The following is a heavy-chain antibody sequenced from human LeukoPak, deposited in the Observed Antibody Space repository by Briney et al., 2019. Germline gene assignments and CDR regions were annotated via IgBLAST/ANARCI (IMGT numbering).Heavy chain of an antibody. CDR1: GYTFTSYG. Sequence: GASVTVSCKASGYTFTSYGISWVRQAPGQGLEWMGWISAYNGNTNYAQKLQGRVTMTTDTSTSTAYMELRSLRSDDTAVYYCARSGDIVVVPAAQGYFDYWGRGTLVTVSS. J-gene: IGHJ4*02. CDR3: ARSGDIVVVPAAQGYFDY. CDR2: ISAYNGNT. V-gene: IGHV1-18*04. D-gene: IGHD2-2*01.